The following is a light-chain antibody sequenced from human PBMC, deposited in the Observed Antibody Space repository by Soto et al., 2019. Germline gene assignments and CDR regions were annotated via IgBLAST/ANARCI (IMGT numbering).Light chain of an antibody. V-gene: IGKV1-6*01. Sequence: AIQMTQSTYSLSASVGDRVSITCRASQGIRNDLGWYQQKPGKAPKFLIYAASSLQSGVPSRFSGSGSGTDFTLTISSLQPEDFATYYCLQDYNYPITFCQGTRLEI. CDR1: QGIRND. J-gene: IGKJ5*01. CDR2: AAS. CDR3: LQDYNYPIT.